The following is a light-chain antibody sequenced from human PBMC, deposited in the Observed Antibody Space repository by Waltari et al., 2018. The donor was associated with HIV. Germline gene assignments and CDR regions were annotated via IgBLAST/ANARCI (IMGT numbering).Light chain of an antibody. Sequence: DIQMTQSPSSLSASVGDRVTITCRTGQTIVTYLNWYQQKPGKAPKLLISTTSTLQSGVPSRFSGSGSGTEFALTISSLQPEDFATYYCQQSYNTPRTFGQRTKVEIK. CDR2: TTS. CDR1: QTIVTY. J-gene: IGKJ1*01. V-gene: IGKV1-39*01. CDR3: QQSYNTPRT.